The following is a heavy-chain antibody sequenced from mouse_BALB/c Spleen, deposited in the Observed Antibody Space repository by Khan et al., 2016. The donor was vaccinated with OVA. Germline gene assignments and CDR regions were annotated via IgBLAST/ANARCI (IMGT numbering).Heavy chain of an antibody. CDR3: AREGYYGSRRAWFAY. CDR1: GYAFSSYW. J-gene: IGHJ3*01. Sequence: QVQLQQSGAELVRPGSSVKISCKASGYAFSSYWMNWVKQRPGQGLEWIGQIYPGGGNTYYSGNFKGKATLTADKSSNTAYMQLSTLTSEDSAVDFGAREGYYGSRRAWFAYWGQGTLVTVSA. D-gene: IGHD1-1*01. CDR2: IYPGGGNT. V-gene: IGHV1-80*01.